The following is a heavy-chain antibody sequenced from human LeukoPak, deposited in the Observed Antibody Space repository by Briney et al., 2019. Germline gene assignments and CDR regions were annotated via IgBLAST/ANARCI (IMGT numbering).Heavy chain of an antibody. D-gene: IGHD6-19*01. CDR3: ARDLTHYSSGWYFVY. J-gene: IGHJ4*02. Sequence: ASVKVSCKASGYTFTGYYMHWVRQAPGQGLEWMGWINPNSGGTNYAQKFQGRVTMTRDTSISTAYMELSRLRSDDTAVYYCARDLTHYSSGWYFVYWGQGTLVTVSS. CDR1: GYTFTGYY. V-gene: IGHV1-2*02. CDR2: INPNSGGT.